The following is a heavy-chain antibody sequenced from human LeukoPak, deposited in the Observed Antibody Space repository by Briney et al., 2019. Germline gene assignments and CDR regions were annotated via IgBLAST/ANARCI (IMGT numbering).Heavy chain of an antibody. J-gene: IGHJ4*02. Sequence: ASVTVSCKASGYTFTNYGISWVRQAPGQGLEWMGWIRAYNGNTNYVQKLQGRVTMTTDTYTSKAYMEVRSPRDDDRDGYYFGCCDNSVYYWGEGAQLTVS. D-gene: IGHD4-23*01. CDR1: GYTFTNYG. CDR3: GCCDNSVYY. CDR2: IRAYNGNT. V-gene: IGHV1-18*01.